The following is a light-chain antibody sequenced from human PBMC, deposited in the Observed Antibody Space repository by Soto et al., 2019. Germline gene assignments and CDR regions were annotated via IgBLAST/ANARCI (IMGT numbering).Light chain of an antibody. CDR2: DVA. CDR1: SSDVGRYNF. CDR3: SSYTGSTSLVYV. V-gene: IGLV2-14*03. Sequence: QSVLTQPASVSGSPGQSISISCTGNSSDVGRYNFVSWYQQRPGKAPKLIIYDVANRPSGISNRFSGSKSGNTASLTISGLQAEDEADYYCSSYTGSTSLVYVFGTGTKLTVL. J-gene: IGLJ1*01.